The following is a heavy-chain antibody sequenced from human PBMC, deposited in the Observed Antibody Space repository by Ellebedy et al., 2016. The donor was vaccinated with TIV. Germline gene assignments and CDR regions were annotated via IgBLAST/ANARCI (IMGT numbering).Heavy chain of an antibody. V-gene: IGHV3-7*01. J-gene: IGHJ4*02. D-gene: IGHD1-26*01. CDR3: ATQWELYD. CDR1: GFTFSSYW. Sequence: GESLKISCEASGFTFSSYWMSWVRQAPGKGLEWVAGIKQDGSAKYYLDSVTGRFTISRDNAKSSLYLQMNSLRVEDTGVYYCATQWELYDWGQGTLVTVSS. CDR2: IKQDGSAK.